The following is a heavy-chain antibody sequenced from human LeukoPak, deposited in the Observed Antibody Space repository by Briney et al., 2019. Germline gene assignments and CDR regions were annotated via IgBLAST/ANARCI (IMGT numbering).Heavy chain of an antibody. Sequence: ASVNVSCKPSDYTFTTYGISWVRQAPGHGLEWRGWISAYNGNTNYAQKLQGRVTMTTDTSTSTAYMELRSLRSDDTAVYYCARDLWGGSSWYSGSSYWGQGTLVTVSS. CDR2: ISAYNGNT. CDR1: DYTFTTYG. D-gene: IGHD6-13*01. V-gene: IGHV1-18*01. J-gene: IGHJ4*02. CDR3: ARDLWGGSSWYSGSSY.